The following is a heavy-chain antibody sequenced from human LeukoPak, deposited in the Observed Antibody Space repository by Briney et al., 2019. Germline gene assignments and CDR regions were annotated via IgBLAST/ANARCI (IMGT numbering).Heavy chain of an antibody. CDR2: ISASGSTL. Sequence: PGGSLRLSCAASGFTFSNYEMNWVRQAPGKGLEWVSYISASGSTLFYADSVRGRFTISRDNAKNSLSLQMNSLRAEDTAVYYCASARGGFGELLHFIYWGQGTLVTVSS. V-gene: IGHV3-48*03. CDR3: ASARGGFGELLHFIY. D-gene: IGHD3-10*01. J-gene: IGHJ4*01. CDR1: GFTFSNYE.